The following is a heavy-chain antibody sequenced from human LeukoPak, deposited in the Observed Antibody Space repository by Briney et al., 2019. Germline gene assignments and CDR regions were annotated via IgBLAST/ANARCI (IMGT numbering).Heavy chain of an antibody. J-gene: IGHJ4*02. CDR3: AKGHNSGSYSN. CDR1: GFTFDDYA. CDR2: ISWNSGSI. Sequence: PAGGSLRLSCAASGFTFDDYAMHWVRQAPGKGLEWVSGISWNSGSIGYADSVKGRFTISRDNAKNSLYLQMNSLRAEDMALYYCAKGHNSGSYSNWGQGTLVTVSS. D-gene: IGHD1-26*01. V-gene: IGHV3-9*03.